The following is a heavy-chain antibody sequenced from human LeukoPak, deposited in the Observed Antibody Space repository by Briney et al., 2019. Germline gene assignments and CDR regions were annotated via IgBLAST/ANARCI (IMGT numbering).Heavy chain of an antibody. J-gene: IGHJ1*01. CDR2: IYYSGST. Sequence: PSETLSLTCTVSGGSTSVYYWSWIRQPPGKGLEWIGYIYYSGSTNYNPSLKSRVTISVDTSKNQFSLKLSSVTAADTAVYYCARHSKYYYDSSGSYVGYFQHWGQGTLVTVSS. D-gene: IGHD3-22*01. CDR1: GGSTSVYY. CDR3: ARHSKYYYDSSGSYVGYFQH. V-gene: IGHV4-59*08.